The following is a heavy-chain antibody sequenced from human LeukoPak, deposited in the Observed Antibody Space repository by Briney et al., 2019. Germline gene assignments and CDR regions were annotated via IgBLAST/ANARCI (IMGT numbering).Heavy chain of an antibody. J-gene: IGHJ4*02. CDR1: GFTFDDYG. V-gene: IGHV3-66*01. D-gene: IGHD6-6*01. Sequence: GGSLRLSCAASGFTFDDYGMTWVRQAPGKGLEWVSLIYSGGSTYYAGSVKGRFTISRDNSKNTLYLQMNSLRAEDTAVYYCAKDPRSIAARPVDYWGQGTLVTVSS. CDR3: AKDPRSIAARPVDY. CDR2: IYSGGST.